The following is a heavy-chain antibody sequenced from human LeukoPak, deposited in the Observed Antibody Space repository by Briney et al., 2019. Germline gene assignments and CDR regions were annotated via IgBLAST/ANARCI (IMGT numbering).Heavy chain of an antibody. Sequence: KPSETLSLTCTVSGGSISSSYWSWIRQPPGKGLEWIGYIYYSGSTNYNPSFKSRVAISVDTSKNRFSLKLSSVTAADTAVYYCATWGVAVAGTFDYWGQGTLVTVST. V-gene: IGHV4-59*08. CDR1: GGSISSSY. D-gene: IGHD6-19*01. CDR3: ATWGVAVAGTFDY. CDR2: IYYSGST. J-gene: IGHJ4*02.